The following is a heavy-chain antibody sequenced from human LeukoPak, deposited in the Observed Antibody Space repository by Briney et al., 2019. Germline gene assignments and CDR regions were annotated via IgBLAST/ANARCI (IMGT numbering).Heavy chain of an antibody. D-gene: IGHD4-23*01. V-gene: IGHV4-4*07. Sequence: SETLSLTCTVSGGSISSYYWSWIRQPAGKGLEWIGEFNLGGGTNYNPSLKSRVTISVDTSKNQFSLKLSSVTAADTAVYYCARDFGGVTFHNWFDPWGQGTLVTVSS. CDR3: ARDFGGVTFHNWFDP. CDR1: GGSISSYY. J-gene: IGHJ5*02. CDR2: FNLGGGT.